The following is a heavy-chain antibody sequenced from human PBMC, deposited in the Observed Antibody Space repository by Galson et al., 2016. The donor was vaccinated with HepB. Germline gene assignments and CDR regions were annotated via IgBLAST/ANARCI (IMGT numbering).Heavy chain of an antibody. J-gene: IGHJ4*02. Sequence: ETLSLTCAVYGGSVSGYYWSWIRQPPGKGLEWIGEINQDRTTNYNPSLKSRVTISIDTSKNQFSVNLSSVTAADTAVYYCARNFGKTPGYWGQGTPVSVSS. V-gene: IGHV4-34*01. CDR1: GGSVSGYY. CDR2: INQDRTT. CDR3: ARNFGKTPGY. D-gene: IGHD3-10*01.